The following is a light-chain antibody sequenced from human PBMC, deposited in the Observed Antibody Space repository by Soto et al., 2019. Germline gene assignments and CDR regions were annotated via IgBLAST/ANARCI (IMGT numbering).Light chain of an antibody. J-gene: IGKJ4*01. Sequence: DIVMTQSPLSLPFTLGDRPSIPSRSGKSLLHRIGYNFLDWYLQKPGQSPQLLIYLGSNRASGVPDRFSGSGSGTDFTLKISRVEAEDVGVYYCMQALQTPLTFGGGTKVEIK. CDR1: KSLLHRIGYNF. V-gene: IGKV2-28*01. CDR3: MQALQTPLT. CDR2: LGS.